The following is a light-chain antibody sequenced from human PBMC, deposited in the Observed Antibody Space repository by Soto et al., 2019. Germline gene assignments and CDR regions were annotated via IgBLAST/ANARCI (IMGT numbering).Light chain of an antibody. CDR3: QQRSNWPLT. Sequence: EIVLTQSPATLSLSPGERATLSCRASQSVSSYLAWYQQKPGQAPRLLIYDASNRATGIPARFSGSGSGTDFTLTISSLEPVDVAVYYCQQRSNWPLTFGRGTKVEIK. J-gene: IGKJ4*01. CDR1: QSVSSY. CDR2: DAS. V-gene: IGKV3-11*01.